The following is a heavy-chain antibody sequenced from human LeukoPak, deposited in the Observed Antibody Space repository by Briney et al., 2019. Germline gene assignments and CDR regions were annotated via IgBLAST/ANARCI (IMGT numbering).Heavy chain of an antibody. CDR1: GYSISSGYY. CDR3: ARETYCGGDCYSGFDY. D-gene: IGHD2-21*02. V-gene: IGHV4-61*01. J-gene: IGHJ4*02. CDR2: IYYSGST. Sequence: SETLSLTCTVSGYSISSGYYWGWIRQPPGKGLEWIGYIYYSGSTNYNPSLKSRLTISVDTSKNQFSLKLSSVTAADTAVYYCARETYCGGDCYSGFDYWGQGTLVTVSS.